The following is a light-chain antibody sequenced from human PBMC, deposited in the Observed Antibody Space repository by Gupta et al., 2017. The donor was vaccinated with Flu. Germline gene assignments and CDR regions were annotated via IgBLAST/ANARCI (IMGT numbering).Light chain of an antibody. CDR3: QQSYITPRT. CDR1: EGVGNY. V-gene: IGKV1-39*01. J-gene: IGKJ1*01. CDR2: AAS. Sequence: GDRVTITCRASEGVGNYLNWYQLTPGKPPKLLIHAASNLQSGVPSRFSGSRSGTDFTLTISSPQPEDFAIYYCQQSYITPRTFGPGTKVEIK.